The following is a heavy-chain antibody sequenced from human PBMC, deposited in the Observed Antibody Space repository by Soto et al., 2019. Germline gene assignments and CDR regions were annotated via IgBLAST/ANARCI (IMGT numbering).Heavy chain of an antibody. CDR3: ARAKLNWFDP. D-gene: IGHD1-1*01. CDR1: GDSISGSNW. J-gene: IGHJ5*02. CDR2: IYHSGST. Sequence: HVQLQESGPGLVKPSGTLSLNCDVSGDSISGSNWWTWVRQPPGKGLEWIGDIYHSGSTNYNPSLKGRVTISVDKSKKNFSLQLRSLTAADTAVYYCARAKLNWFDPWGKGTLVTVSS. V-gene: IGHV4-4*02.